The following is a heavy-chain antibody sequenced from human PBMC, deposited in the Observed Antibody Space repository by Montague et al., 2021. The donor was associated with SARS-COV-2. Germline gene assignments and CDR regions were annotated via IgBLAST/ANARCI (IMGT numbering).Heavy chain of an antibody. D-gene: IGHD1-26*01. CDR1: GGSVSSGSYY. J-gene: IGHJ6*02. Sequence: SETLSLTCTVSGGSVSSGSYYWSWIRQPPGKGLEWIGYIYYSGSTNYNPSLKSRVTISVDTSKNQFSLKLSSVTAADTAVYYCARGRWEPVLRVIDYYYGIDVWGQGTPVTVSS. CDR3: ARGRWEPVLRVIDYYYGIDV. V-gene: IGHV4-61*01. CDR2: IYYSGST.